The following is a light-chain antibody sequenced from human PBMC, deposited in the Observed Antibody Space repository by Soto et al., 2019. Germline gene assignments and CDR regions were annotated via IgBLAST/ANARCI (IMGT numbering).Light chain of an antibody. J-gene: IGKJ5*01. Sequence: IVLTQSPGTLSLSPGERATLSCRASQTGSNSYLAWYQQKSARAPRLLIYGVSTRATGIPDRFSGSGSGTEFTLTISSLQSEDFAVYYCQQYGSSITFGQGTRLEIK. V-gene: IGKV3-20*01. CDR2: GVS. CDR1: QTGSNSY. CDR3: QQYGSSIT.